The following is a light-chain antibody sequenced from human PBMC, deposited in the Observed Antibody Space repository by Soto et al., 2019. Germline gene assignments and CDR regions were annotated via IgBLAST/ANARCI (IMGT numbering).Light chain of an antibody. J-gene: IGKJ1*01. CDR3: LQEINYTWT. Sequence: EIVMTQSPGTPTVSSGERATLSCRASQSVSSNLAWYQKKPGQAPRILIYGASTRATGIPARFSGSGSGTEFNLAISRLQTEDSATYYCLQEINYTWTFGQGTKVDIK. CDR1: QSVSSN. V-gene: IGKV3-15*01. CDR2: GAS.